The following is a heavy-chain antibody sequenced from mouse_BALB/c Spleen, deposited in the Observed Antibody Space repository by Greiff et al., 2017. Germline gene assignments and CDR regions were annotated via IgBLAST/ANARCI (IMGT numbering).Heavy chain of an antibody. Sequence: EVQVVESGGGLVQPGGSRKISCAASGFTFSSFGMHWVRQAPEKGLEWVAYISGGSSTIYYADTVKGRFTISSDNPKNTLFLQMTNLRSEDTAMYDCARRLRQEGYFDYWGQGTTLTVSS. D-gene: IGHD2-2*01. V-gene: IGHV5-17*02. CDR1: GFTFSSFG. CDR2: ISGGSSTI. CDR3: ARRLRQEGYFDY. J-gene: IGHJ2*01.